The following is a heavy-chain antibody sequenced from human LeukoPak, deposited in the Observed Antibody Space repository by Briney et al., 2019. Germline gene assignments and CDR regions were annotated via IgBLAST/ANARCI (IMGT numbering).Heavy chain of an antibody. CDR2: ISSSSSYI. CDR1: GFTFSSYS. CDR3: ARAAGGYSYSDY. Sequence: GGSLRLSCAASGFTFSSYSMNWVRQAPGKGLESVSSISSSSSYIYYADSVKGRFTISRDNAKNSLYLQMNSLRAEDTAVYYCARAAGGYSYSDYWGQGTLVTVSS. V-gene: IGHV3-21*01. J-gene: IGHJ4*02. D-gene: IGHD5-18*01.